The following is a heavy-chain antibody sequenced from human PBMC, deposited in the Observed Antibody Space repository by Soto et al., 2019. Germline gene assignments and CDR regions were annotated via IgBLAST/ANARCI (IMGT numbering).Heavy chain of an antibody. CDR2: ISYDGSAQ. V-gene: IGHV3-30*18. Sequence: QVQLVESGGGVIQPGRSLRLSCAVSGFTFSIYGMHWVRQAPGKGLDWVALISYDGSAQYYADSVRGRFTISRNNSNNTLYLQMNSLGPEDTAVYYCAKDRGYSSGSVDDYWGQGTLVTVSS. J-gene: IGHJ4*02. D-gene: IGHD6-19*01. CDR3: AKDRGYSSGSVDDY. CDR1: GFTFSIYG.